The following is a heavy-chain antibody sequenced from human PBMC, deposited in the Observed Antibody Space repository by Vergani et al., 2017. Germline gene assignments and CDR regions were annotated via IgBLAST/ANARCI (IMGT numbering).Heavy chain of an antibody. D-gene: IGHD2-15*01. V-gene: IGHV5-51*01. CDR3: ARHRGWGLVVVAATPWYYYYGMDV. J-gene: IGHJ6*02. CDR1: GYSFTSYW. Sequence: EVQLVQSGAEVKKPGESLKISCKGSGYSFTSYWIGWVRQMPGKGLEWMGIIYPGDSDTRYSTSFQGQVTITADKSISTAYRQWSSLKASDTAMYYCARHRGWGLVVVAATPWYYYYGMDVWGQXP. CDR2: IYPGDSDT.